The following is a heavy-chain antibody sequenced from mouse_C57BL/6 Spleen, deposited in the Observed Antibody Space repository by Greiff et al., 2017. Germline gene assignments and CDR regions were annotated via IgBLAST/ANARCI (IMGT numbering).Heavy chain of an antibody. V-gene: IGHV1-53*01. CDR2: INPSNGGT. Sequence: VQLQQPGTELVKPGASVKLSCKASGYTFTSYWMHWVKQRPGQGLEWIGNINPSNGGTNYNEKFKSKATLTVDKSSSTAYMQLSSLTSEDSAVYYCARSFITTVVRMDYWGQGTSVTVSS. J-gene: IGHJ4*01. CDR1: GYTFTSYW. CDR3: ARSFITTVVRMDY. D-gene: IGHD1-1*01.